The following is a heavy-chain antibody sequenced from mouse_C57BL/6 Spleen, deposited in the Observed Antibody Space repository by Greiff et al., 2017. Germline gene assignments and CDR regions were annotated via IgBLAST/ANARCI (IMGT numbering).Heavy chain of an antibody. CDR2: INPNNGGT. Sequence: EVQLQQSGPELVKPGASVTIPCTASGYTFTDYNMDWVKQSHGKSLEWIGDINPNNGGTIYNQKFKGKATLTVDKASSTAYMELRSLTSEDTAVYYCARGIHFRSPYYFDYWGQGTTLTVSA. D-gene: IGHD1-1*01. CDR1: GYTFTDYN. J-gene: IGHJ2*01. V-gene: IGHV1-18*01. CDR3: ARGIHFRSPYYFDY.